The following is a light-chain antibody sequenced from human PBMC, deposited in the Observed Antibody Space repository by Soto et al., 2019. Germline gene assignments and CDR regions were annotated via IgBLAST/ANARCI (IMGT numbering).Light chain of an antibody. J-gene: IGLJ2*01. Sequence: QSVLTQPPSVSGAPGKRVTISCTGSSSNIGAGYDVHWYQQLPGTAPKLLIYGNSNRPSGVPDRFSGSKSGTSASLAITGLQAEDEADYYCQSYDISLSGYVVFGGGTKLTVL. CDR1: SSNIGAGYD. CDR2: GNS. V-gene: IGLV1-40*01. CDR3: QSYDISLSGYVV.